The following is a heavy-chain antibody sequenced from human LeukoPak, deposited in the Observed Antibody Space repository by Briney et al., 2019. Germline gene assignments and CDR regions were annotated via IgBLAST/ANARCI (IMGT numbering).Heavy chain of an antibody. CDR3: AREGETDILTGYEFDY. CDR1: GYTFSNFA. J-gene: IGHJ4*02. V-gene: IGHV7-4-1*02. CDR2: INTNTGNP. D-gene: IGHD3-9*01. Sequence: ASVKVSCKASGYTFSNFALNWVRQAPGQGLEWMGWINTNTGNPTYAQGFTGRFVFSLDTSVSTAYLQISSLKAEDTAVYYCAREGETDILTGYEFDYWGQGSLVTVSS.